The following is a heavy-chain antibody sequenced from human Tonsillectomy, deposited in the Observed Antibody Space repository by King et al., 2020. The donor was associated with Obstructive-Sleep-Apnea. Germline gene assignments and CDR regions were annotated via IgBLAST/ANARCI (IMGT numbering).Heavy chain of an antibody. D-gene: IGHD2-15*01. V-gene: IGHV3-15*01. CDR3: TTDNEGYCTGGHCYSFVAFDI. CDR2: IKSKTDGGTT. CDR1: GVTFTNAW. J-gene: IGHJ3*02. Sequence: DVQLVESGGGSVKTGGSLRLSYAASGVTFTNAWMNWVRQAPGKGLEWVGRIKSKTDGGTTDYAAPVKGRFTISRDDSKNTLYLQMDRLKTEDTAVYYCTTDNEGYCTGGHCYSFVAFDIWGQGTMVTVSS.